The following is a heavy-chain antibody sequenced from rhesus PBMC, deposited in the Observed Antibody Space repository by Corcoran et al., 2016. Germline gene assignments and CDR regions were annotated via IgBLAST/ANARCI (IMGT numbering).Heavy chain of an antibody. Sequence: QLQLQESGPGLVKPSETLSLTCAVSGYSISSGYGWSWIRQPPGKGLEWFGCISYMGSPSSNPSLQRRVTIARATATIQFSRKLGSVTAADTAVYYCASGGTNEYGKLPYFDYWGQGVLVTVSS. J-gene: IGHJ4*01. CDR2: ISYMGSP. D-gene: IGHD4-23*01. CDR3: ASGGTNEYGKLPYFDY. V-gene: IGHV4-122*02. CDR1: GYSISSGYG.